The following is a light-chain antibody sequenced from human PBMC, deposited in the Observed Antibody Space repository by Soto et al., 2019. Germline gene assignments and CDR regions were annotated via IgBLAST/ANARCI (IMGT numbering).Light chain of an antibody. Sequence: IQMTQSPSSLSASVGDRVTITCRANQTITRYLNWYQQKPGTAPKLLIYAASSLQSGVPSRFSGSGSGTDFTLTISSLQPEDFATYYCLQDYNYPRTFGPGTKVDIK. V-gene: IGKV1-6*02. CDR3: LQDYNYPRT. J-gene: IGKJ3*01. CDR2: AAS. CDR1: QTITRY.